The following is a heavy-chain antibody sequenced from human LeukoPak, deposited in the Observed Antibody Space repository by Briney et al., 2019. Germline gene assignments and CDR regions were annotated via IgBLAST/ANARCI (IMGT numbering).Heavy chain of an antibody. J-gene: IGHJ6*03. D-gene: IGHD6-6*01. Sequence: TGGSLRLSCAASGFTFDAYAMHWVRQVPGKGLEWVSGISWNSGSIGYADSVKGRFTISRDNAKNSLYLQMNSLRTEDMALYYCAKGSARPLYYYYMDVWGKGTTVTVSS. V-gene: IGHV3-9*03. CDR3: AKGSARPLYYYYMDV. CDR1: GFTFDAYA. CDR2: ISWNSGSI.